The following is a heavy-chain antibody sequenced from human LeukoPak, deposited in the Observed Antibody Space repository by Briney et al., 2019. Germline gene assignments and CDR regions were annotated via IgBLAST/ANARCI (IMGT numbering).Heavy chain of an antibody. D-gene: IGHD4-23*01. CDR1: GGSFSGYY. Sequence: PSETPSLTCAVYGGSFSGYYWSWIRQPPGKGLEWIGEINHSGSTNYNPSLKSRVTISVDTSKNQFSLKLSSVTAADTAVYYCARGDWVTRPGLDYWGQGTLVTVSS. CDR2: INHSGST. V-gene: IGHV4-34*01. J-gene: IGHJ4*02. CDR3: ARGDWVTRPGLDY.